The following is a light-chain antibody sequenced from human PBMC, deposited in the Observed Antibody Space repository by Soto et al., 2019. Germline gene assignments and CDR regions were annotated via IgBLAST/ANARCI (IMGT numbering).Light chain of an antibody. CDR1: QSVSRN. Sequence: ETVMTQSPATLSVSPGDGATLSCRASQSVSRNLAWYQQIPGQAPRLLIYGASTRASGIPARFSGGGSGTEFTLTISSLQSEDFAVYDCQQYNNGGITFGQGTRLEIK. V-gene: IGKV3-15*01. CDR3: QQYNNGGIT. J-gene: IGKJ5*01. CDR2: GAS.